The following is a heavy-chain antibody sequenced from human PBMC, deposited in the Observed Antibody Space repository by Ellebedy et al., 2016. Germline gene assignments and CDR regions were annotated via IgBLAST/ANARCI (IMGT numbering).Heavy chain of an antibody. CDR2: IYWNVDK. V-gene: IGHV2-5*01. CDR1: GFSFSTGTVG. CDR3: AGHDTGGYYPWYFDY. J-gene: IGHJ4*02. D-gene: IGHD3-22*01. Sequence: SGPTLVKPTQTLTLTCTFSGFSFSTGTVGVGWIRQHPGKALEWLALIYWNVDKRYRASLKSRLTITKDTSKNQVVLTMTNMGPEDTGTYYCAGHDTGGYYPWYFDYWGQGTRLTVSS.